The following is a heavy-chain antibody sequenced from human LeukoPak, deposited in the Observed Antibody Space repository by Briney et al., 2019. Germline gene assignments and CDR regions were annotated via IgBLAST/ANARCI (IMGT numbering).Heavy chain of an antibody. Sequence: TGGSLRLSCAASGFTFSSYGMHWVRQAPGKGLEWVAFIRYDGSNKYYADSVKGRFTISRDNAKNSLYLQMNSLRAEDTAVYYCARAGSSSWGQGTLVAVSS. D-gene: IGHD6-13*01. CDR3: ARAGSSS. CDR1: GFTFSSYG. CDR2: IRYDGSNK. V-gene: IGHV3-30*02. J-gene: IGHJ4*02.